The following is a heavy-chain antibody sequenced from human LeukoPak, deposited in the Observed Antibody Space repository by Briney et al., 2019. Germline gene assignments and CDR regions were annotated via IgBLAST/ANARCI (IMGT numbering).Heavy chain of an antibody. CDR1: GFTFSSYS. J-gene: IGHJ4*02. D-gene: IGHD6-13*01. CDR3: ARSVGSSRPKIDY. Sequence: GGSLRLFCAASGFTFSSYSMNWVRQAPGKGLEWVSSISSSSSYIYYADSVKGRFTISRDNAKNSLYLQMNSLRAEDTAVYYCARSVGSSRPKIDYWGQGTLVTVSS. CDR2: ISSSSSYI. V-gene: IGHV3-21*01.